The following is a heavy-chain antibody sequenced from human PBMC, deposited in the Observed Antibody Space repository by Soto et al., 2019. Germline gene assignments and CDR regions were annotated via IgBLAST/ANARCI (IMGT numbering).Heavy chain of an antibody. D-gene: IGHD3-10*01. J-gene: IGHJ6*02. Sequence: QVQLRESGPGLVKPSGTLSLTCAVSGGSISSNHWWNWVRQSPGKGLEWIGEIYHSGSTNDNLSLKRRITKSVNKSNNQFSLRLNSVTAADTATYFCARLPFGANIDYYGMVGWGQGTTVTVSS. CDR1: GGSISSNHW. V-gene: IGHV4-4*02. CDR3: ARLPFGANIDYYGMVG. CDR2: IYHSGST.